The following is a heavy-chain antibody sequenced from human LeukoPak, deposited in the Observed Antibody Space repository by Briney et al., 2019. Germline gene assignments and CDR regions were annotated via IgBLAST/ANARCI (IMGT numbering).Heavy chain of an antibody. CDR1: GGSFSGYY. CDR2: INHSGST. Sequence: SETLSLTCAVYGGSFSGYYWSWIRQPPGKGLEWIGEINHSGSTNYNPSLKSRVTISVDTSKNQFSLKLSSVTAADTAVYYCARGAYGSSGYYLRPLTYWGQGTLVTVS. D-gene: IGHD3-22*01. V-gene: IGHV4-34*01. J-gene: IGHJ4*02. CDR3: ARGAYGSSGYYLRPLTY.